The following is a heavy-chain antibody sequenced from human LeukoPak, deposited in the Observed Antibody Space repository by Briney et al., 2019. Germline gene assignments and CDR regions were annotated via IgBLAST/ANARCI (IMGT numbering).Heavy chain of an antibody. CDR3: ASYDFWSSMNAFDI. CDR2: IYTSGST. Sequence: SETLSLTCTVSGGSISSSSYYWGWIRQPPGKGLEWIGSIYTSGSTNYNPSLKSRVTISVDTSKNQFSLKLSSVTAADTAVYYCASYDFWSSMNAFDIWGQGTMVTVSS. CDR1: GGSISSSSYY. V-gene: IGHV4-39*07. J-gene: IGHJ3*02. D-gene: IGHD3-3*01.